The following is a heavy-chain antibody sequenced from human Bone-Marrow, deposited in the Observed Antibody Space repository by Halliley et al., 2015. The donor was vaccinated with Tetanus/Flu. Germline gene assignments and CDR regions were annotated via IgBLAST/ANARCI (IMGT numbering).Heavy chain of an antibody. Sequence: SLRLSCAASGFTFSKYYMSWIRRSPGKGLEWLSYISGSSSFTDYADSVKGRLTISRDNAKNSLYLHMNSLRAEDTAVYYCASRIVGATTDFDYWGQGTLVSVSS. V-gene: IGHV3-11*06. J-gene: IGHJ4*02. CDR3: ASRIVGATTDFDY. CDR2: ISGSSSFT. CDR1: GFTFSKYY. D-gene: IGHD1-26*01.